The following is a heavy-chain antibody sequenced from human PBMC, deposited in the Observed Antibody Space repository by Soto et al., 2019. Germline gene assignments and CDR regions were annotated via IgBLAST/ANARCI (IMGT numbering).Heavy chain of an antibody. CDR2: ISDDGSNK. J-gene: IGHJ6*02. CDR3: AKDVEKYDFWSGYYPSRIGMDV. Sequence: QVQLVESGGGVFQPGRSLRLSCAASGFNFSNYGMDWVRQAPGKGLEWVAVISDDGSNKYYADSVKGRFTISRDNSKSTLYLQMNSLRAEDTAVYYCAKDVEKYDFWSGYYPSRIGMDVWGQGTTVTVSS. D-gene: IGHD3-3*01. CDR1: GFNFSNYG. V-gene: IGHV3-30*18.